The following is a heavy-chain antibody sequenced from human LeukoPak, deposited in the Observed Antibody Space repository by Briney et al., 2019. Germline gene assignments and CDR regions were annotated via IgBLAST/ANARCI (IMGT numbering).Heavy chain of an antibody. Sequence: SETLSLTCTVSGGSISSYYWSWIRQPPGKGLEWIGYIYYSGSTNYNPSLKSRVTISVDTSKNQLSLKLSSVTAADTAVYYCARVMRGDNDAFDIWGQGTMVTVSS. CDR2: IYYSGST. CDR3: ARVMRGDNDAFDI. D-gene: IGHD3-10*01. J-gene: IGHJ3*02. V-gene: IGHV4-59*01. CDR1: GGSISSYY.